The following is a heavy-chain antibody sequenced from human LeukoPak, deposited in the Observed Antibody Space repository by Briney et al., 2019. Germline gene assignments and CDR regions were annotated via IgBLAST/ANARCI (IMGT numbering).Heavy chain of an antibody. V-gene: IGHV3-30*02. CDR3: AKDPQKWESYFDY. J-gene: IGHJ4*02. CDR2: IRYDGSNK. CDR1: GFTFSSYG. D-gene: IGHD1-26*01. Sequence: GGSLRLSCAASGFTFSSYGMRWVRQAPGKGLEWVAFIRYDGSNKYYADSVKGRFTISRDNSKNTLYLQMNSLRAEDTAVYYCAKDPQKWESYFDYWGQGTLVTVSS.